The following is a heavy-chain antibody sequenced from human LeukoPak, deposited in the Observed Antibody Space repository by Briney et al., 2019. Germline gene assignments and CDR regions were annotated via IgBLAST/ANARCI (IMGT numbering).Heavy chain of an antibody. D-gene: IGHD3-22*01. CDR1: GYTFTGYY. V-gene: IGHV1-2*06. Sequence: GASVKVSCKASGYTFTGYYMHWVRQAPGQGLEWMGRINPNSGGTNYAQKFQGRVTMTRGTSISIAYMELSRLRSDDTAVYYCARGAYYYDSSGEFDYWGQGTLVTVSS. CDR2: INPNSGGT. J-gene: IGHJ4*02. CDR3: ARGAYYYDSSGEFDY.